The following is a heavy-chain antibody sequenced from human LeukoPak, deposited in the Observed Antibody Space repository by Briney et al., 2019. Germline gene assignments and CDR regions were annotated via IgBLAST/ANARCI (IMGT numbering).Heavy chain of an antibody. Sequence: SETLSLTCTVSGGSINSYYWSWIRQPPGKGLEWIGYIYYSGSTNYNPSLKSRVTISVDTSKNQFSLKLSSVTAADTAVYYCARGNYDYVWGSYRYMFDPWGQGTLVTVSS. D-gene: IGHD3-16*02. CDR3: ARGNYDYVWGSYRYMFDP. V-gene: IGHV4-59*01. CDR2: IYYSGST. J-gene: IGHJ5*02. CDR1: GGSINSYY.